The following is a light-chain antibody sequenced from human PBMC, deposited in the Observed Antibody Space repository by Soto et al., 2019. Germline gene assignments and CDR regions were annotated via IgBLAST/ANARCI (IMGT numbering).Light chain of an antibody. CDR1: QSVSSSF. Sequence: EIVLTQSPGTLFLGPGAIATLSCRATQSVSSSFLAWYQQKPGQAPRLLIQGASSRAAGIPDRFSASGSGTDFTRTITRLEAEEFAVYYCPGSSPLFTFGQGTKIEIK. CDR3: PGSSPLFT. J-gene: IGKJ2*01. CDR2: GAS. V-gene: IGKV3-20*01.